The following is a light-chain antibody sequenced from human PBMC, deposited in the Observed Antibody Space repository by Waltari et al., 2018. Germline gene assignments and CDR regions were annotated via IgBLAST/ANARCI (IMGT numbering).Light chain of an antibody. Sequence: DIVMTQSPKSLTVSLGERATINCRSSRSILSYSNNKNFLAWYQQKRGQSPKLLIYWASTRESGVPDRFSGGGSETDVTLTISSLQAEDVAVYYCQQYYDTPHTFGQGTKLEIK. CDR2: WAS. CDR1: RSILSYSNNKNF. CDR3: QQYYDTPHT. V-gene: IGKV4-1*01. J-gene: IGKJ2*01.